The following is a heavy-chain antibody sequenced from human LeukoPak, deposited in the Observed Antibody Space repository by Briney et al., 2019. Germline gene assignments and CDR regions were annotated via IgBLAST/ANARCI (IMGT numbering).Heavy chain of an antibody. Sequence: GGSLRLSCAASGFTLSNYNMNWVRQAPGRGLEWVSGIRHSDGNTYYADSVKGRFTISSDKSKNILFLQMNSLRAEDTALYYCAKGQETESRLDSWGQGTLVTVSS. J-gene: IGHJ4*02. D-gene: IGHD1-1*01. V-gene: IGHV3-23*01. CDR2: IRHSDGNT. CDR3: AKGQETESRLDS. CDR1: GFTLSNYN.